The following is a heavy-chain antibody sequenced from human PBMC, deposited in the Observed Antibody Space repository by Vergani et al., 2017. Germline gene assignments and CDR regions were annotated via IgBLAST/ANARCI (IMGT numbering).Heavy chain of an antibody. CDR2: IYYSGST. Sequence: QLQLQESGPGLVKPSETLSLTCTVSGGSISSSSYYWGWIRQPPGKGLEWIGSIYYSGSTYYNPSLKSRVTISVDTSKNQFSLKLSSVTAADQAVYYCARQAGYCSSTSCDRGPAYYYYGMDVWGQGTTVTVSS. CDR1: GGSISSSSYY. V-gene: IGHV4-39*01. J-gene: IGHJ6*02. D-gene: IGHD2-2*01. CDR3: ARQAGYCSSTSCDRGPAYYYYGMDV.